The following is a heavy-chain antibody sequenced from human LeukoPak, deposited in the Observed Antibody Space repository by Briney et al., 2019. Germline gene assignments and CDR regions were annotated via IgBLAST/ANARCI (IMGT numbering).Heavy chain of an antibody. CDR1: GYSFTSYW. V-gene: IGHV5-10-1*01. D-gene: IGHD5-18*01. Sequence: GESLKISCKGSGYSFTSYWISWVRQMPGKGLEWMGRIDPSDSYTNYSPSFQGHVSISADKSTSTAYLQWSSLKASDTAMYYCARHGGEGTGYSYGYDYWGQGTLVTVSS. J-gene: IGHJ4*02. CDR2: IDPSDSYT. CDR3: ARHGGEGTGYSYGYDY.